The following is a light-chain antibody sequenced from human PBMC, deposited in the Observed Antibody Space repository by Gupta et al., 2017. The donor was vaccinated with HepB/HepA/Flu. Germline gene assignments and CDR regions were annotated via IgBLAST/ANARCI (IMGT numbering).Light chain of an antibody. V-gene: IGLV1-51*02. Sequence: QSVLTQPPSVSAAPGQKVTIPCSGSSANIGNNYVSWYQQLPGTAPKLLIYENNKRPSGIPDRFSGSKSGTSATLTITGLQTGDEADYYCATWDSSLGAGVFGGGTKLTVL. CDR2: ENN. J-gene: IGLJ2*01. CDR3: ATWDSSLGAGV. CDR1: SANIGNNY.